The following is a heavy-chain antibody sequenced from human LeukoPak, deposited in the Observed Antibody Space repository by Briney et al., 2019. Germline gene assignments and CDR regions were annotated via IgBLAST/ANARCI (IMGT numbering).Heavy chain of an antibody. J-gene: IGHJ4*02. CDR1: GFTFSSYG. V-gene: IGHV3-30*02. CDR2: IRYDGSNK. Sequence: PGGSLRLSCAASGFTFSSYGMHWVRQAPGKGLEWVAFIRYDGSNKYYADSVKGRFTISRDNSKNTLYLQMNSLRAEDTAVYYCVNVPYGSGSYSTLDYWGQGTLVTVSS. CDR3: VNVPYGSGSYSTLDY. D-gene: IGHD3-10*01.